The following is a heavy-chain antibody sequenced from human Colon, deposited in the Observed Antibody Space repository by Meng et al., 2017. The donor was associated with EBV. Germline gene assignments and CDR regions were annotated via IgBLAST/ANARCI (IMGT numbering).Heavy chain of an antibody. V-gene: IGHV4-39*01. D-gene: IGHD3-10*01. CDR2: IYYNGST. Sequence: LLGPGPGLCKPLATLSFTCPVSVGSISISSSYWGCIRQPPGKGLEWIGSIYYNGSTYYNPSLKGRVTISVDTSKNQFSLKLNSVTAADSAVYYCARRRYYYGSGSYHSYYFDYWGQGALVTVSS. CDR1: VGSISISSSY. CDR3: ARRRYYYGSGSYHSYYFDY. J-gene: IGHJ4*02.